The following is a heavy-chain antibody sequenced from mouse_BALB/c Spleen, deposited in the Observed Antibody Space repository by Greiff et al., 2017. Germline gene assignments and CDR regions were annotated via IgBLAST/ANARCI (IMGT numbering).Heavy chain of an antibody. CDR3: ARSRAYYGNPCAMDY. CDR2: IWSGGST. J-gene: IGHJ4*01. D-gene: IGHD2-10*01. CDR1: GFSLTSYG. V-gene: IGHV2-2*02. Sequence: VQLVESGPGLVQPSQSLSITCTVSGFSLTSYGVHWVRQSPGKGLEWLGVIWSGGSTDYNAAFISRLSISKDNSKSQVFFKMNSLQANDTAIYYCARSRAYYGNPCAMDYWGQGTSVTVSS.